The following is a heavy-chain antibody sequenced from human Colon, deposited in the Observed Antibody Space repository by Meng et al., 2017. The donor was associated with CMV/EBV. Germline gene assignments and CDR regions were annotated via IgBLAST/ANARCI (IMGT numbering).Heavy chain of an antibody. CDR1: GYTFSDYY. D-gene: IGHD6-19*01. J-gene: IGHJ4*02. CDR3: VRSSGWSLFDY. CDR2: IRSDGSAT. V-gene: IGHV1-2*02. Sequence: VQQLQSGAGGKEPGASVKVSCKTSGYTFSDYYMHWVRQAPGQGLEWMGWIRSDGSATNYAQKFRGRVTMTRDASVSTAYMELSGLTSDDTAVYFCVRSSGWSLFDYWGPGALVTVSS.